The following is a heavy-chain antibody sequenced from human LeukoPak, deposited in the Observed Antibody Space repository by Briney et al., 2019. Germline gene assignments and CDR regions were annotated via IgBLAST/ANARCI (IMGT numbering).Heavy chain of an antibody. D-gene: IGHD1-26*01. J-gene: IGHJ4*02. Sequence: GGSLRLSCSASGFTFSSYPMHWVRQAPGKGLEYVSGINDNGGRTHYGDSVKGRFSISRDNSKNTLHLQMSTLRAEDTALYYCVKDVGGSYAFDYWGQGILVTVAS. CDR1: GFTFSSYP. CDR3: VKDVGGSYAFDY. V-gene: IGHV3-64D*09. CDR2: INDNGGRT.